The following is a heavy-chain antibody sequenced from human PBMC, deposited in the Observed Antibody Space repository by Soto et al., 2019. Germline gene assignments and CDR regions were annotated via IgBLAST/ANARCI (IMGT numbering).Heavy chain of an antibody. V-gene: IGHV1-2*02. CDR3: ARDSAYYYDSSGYSDYYYYYGMDV. J-gene: IGHJ6*02. D-gene: IGHD3-22*01. Sequence: GASVKVSCKASGYTFTGYYMHWVRQAPGQGLEWTGWINPNSGGTNYAQKFQGRVTMTRDTSISTAYMELSRLRSDDTAVYYCARDSAYYYDSSGYSDYYYYYGMDVWGQGTTVTVSS. CDR2: INPNSGGT. CDR1: GYTFTGYY.